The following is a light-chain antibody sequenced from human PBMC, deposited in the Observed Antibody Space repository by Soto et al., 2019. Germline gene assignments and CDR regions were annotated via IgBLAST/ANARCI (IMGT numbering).Light chain of an antibody. CDR1: SSNIGAGYD. CDR2: GNS. J-gene: IGLJ1*01. Sequence: QSVLTQPPSVFGAPGQRVTISCTGSSSNIGAGYDVHWYQQLPGTAPKLLIYGNSNRPSGVPDRFSGSKSGTSASLAITGLQAEDEADYYCQSYDSSLSGSYVFGTGTKVTV. CDR3: QSYDSSLSGSYV. V-gene: IGLV1-40*01.